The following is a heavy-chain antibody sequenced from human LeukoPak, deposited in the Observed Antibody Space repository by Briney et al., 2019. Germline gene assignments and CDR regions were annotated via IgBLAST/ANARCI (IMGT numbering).Heavy chain of an antibody. CDR2: IYYSGST. D-gene: IGHD6-19*01. J-gene: IGHJ4*02. V-gene: IGHV4-59*01. Sequence: SETLSLTCTVSGGSINSFYWTWVRQPPGKGPEWVGYIYYSGSTSYNPSLKSRVTISVDTSKNQFSLKLSSVTAADTAVYYCARHSQGEYSSGWRYFDYWGQGTLVTVSS. CDR3: ARHSQGEYSSGWRYFDY. CDR1: GGSINSFY.